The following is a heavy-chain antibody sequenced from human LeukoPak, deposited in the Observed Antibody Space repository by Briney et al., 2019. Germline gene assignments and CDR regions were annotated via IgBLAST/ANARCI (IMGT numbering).Heavy chain of an antibody. D-gene: IGHD2-2*01. CDR1: GGSISSYY. J-gene: IGHJ5*02. CDR2: IYYSGST. V-gene: IGHV4-59*08. CDR3: ACLLGYCSSTSCANRFDP. Sequence: SETLSLTCTVSGGSISSYYWSWIRQPPGKGLEWIGYIYYSGSTNYNPSLKSRVTISVDTSKNQFSLKLSSVTAADTAVYYCACLLGYCSSTSCANRFDPWGQGTLVTVSS.